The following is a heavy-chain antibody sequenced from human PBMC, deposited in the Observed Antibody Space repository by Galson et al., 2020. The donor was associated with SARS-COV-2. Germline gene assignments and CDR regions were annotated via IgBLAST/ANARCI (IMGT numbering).Heavy chain of an antibody. CDR2: ISYDGNNK. J-gene: IGHJ3*01. V-gene: IGHV3-30*18. CDR1: GFTFSSYG. D-gene: IGHD2-2*01. CDR3: TKDQRDIVVVLVVDDACDV. Sequence: TGGSLRLSCAASGFTFSSYGMRWVRQAPGKGLEWVAFISYDGNNKYYADSVKGRFTISRDNSKNTLYLQMNSLRAEDTAVYYCTKDQRDIVVVLVVDDACDVWGQGTMVTVSS.